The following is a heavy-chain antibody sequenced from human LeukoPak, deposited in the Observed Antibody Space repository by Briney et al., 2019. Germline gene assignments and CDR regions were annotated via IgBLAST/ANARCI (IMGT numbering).Heavy chain of an antibody. D-gene: IGHD3-10*01. V-gene: IGHV4-39*07. CDR1: GGSISTSNYY. CDR3: ARGSLVRGVIRYYYMDV. CDR2: IFYSGST. Sequence: SETLSLTCTVSGGSISTSNYYWGWIRQPPGRGLEWIGNIFYSGSTYYGPSLKSRVTISVDTSKNQFSLKLSSVTAADTAVYYCARGSLVRGVIRYYYMDVWGKGTTVTVSS. J-gene: IGHJ6*03.